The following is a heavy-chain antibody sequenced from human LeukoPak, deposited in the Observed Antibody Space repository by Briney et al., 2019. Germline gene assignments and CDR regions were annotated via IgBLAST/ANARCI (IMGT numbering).Heavy chain of an antibody. V-gene: IGHV1-2*02. Sequence: ASVKVSCKASGYTFTGYYMHWVRQAPGQALEWIGWINPNSGGTNYAQKFQGKVTMTRDTSISTAYMELSRLRFDDTAVYYCARVERGAYSSSWYLDYWGQGTLVTVSS. J-gene: IGHJ4*02. CDR1: GYTFTGYY. D-gene: IGHD6-13*01. CDR3: ARVERGAYSSSWYLDY. CDR2: INPNSGGT.